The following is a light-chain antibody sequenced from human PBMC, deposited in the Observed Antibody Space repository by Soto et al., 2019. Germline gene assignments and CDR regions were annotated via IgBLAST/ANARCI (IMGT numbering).Light chain of an antibody. CDR1: TSDVGDYVS. J-gene: IGLJ1*01. CDR2: EVS. CDR3: CSRTNSTV. Sequence: QSVLTQPASVSGSPGQSITISCTGTTSDVGDYVSVSWYQQHPGKAPKLMIYEVSNRPSGLSNRFSGSKSGNMASLTISGLQAEDEADYYCCSRTNSTVFGTGTKLTVL. V-gene: IGLV2-14*01.